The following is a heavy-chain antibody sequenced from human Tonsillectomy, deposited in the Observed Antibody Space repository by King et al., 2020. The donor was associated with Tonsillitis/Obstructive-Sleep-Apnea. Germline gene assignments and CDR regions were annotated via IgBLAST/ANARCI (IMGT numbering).Heavy chain of an antibody. CDR2: IYPGDSDT. V-gene: IGHV5-51*03. D-gene: IGHD5-18*01. CDR1: GYSFTNYW. CDR3: ARTDNGDSYGYRY. Sequence: QLVQSGAEVKKPGESLKISCRGSGYSFTNYWIGGVRQMPGKGLEYRGIIYPGDSDTRYSPSFQGHVTISAGKSSSTAYVQWSSLKASDTAIYYCARTDNGDSYGYRYWGQGTMVTVSS. J-gene: IGHJ4*02.